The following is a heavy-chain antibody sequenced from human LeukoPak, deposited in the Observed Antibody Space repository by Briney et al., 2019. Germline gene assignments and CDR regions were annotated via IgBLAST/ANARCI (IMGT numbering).Heavy chain of an antibody. V-gene: IGHV3-23*01. CDR3: AKDESLDLGITMIVVVTLFDY. J-gene: IGHJ4*02. CDR2: ISGSGGST. CDR1: GFTFSSYA. D-gene: IGHD3-22*01. Sequence: PGGSLRLSRAASGFTFSSYAMSWVRQAPGKGLEWVSAISGSGGSTYYADSVKGRFTISRDNSKNTLYLQMNSLRAEDTAVYYCAKDESLDLGITMIVVVTLFDYWGQGTLVTVSS.